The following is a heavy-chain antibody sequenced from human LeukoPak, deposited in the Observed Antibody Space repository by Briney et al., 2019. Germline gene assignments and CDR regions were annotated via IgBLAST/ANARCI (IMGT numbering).Heavy chain of an antibody. D-gene: IGHD3-22*01. J-gene: IGHJ4*02. V-gene: IGHV4-59*01. CDR3: ARPSSGYYPYYFDY. Sequence: PSETLSLTCTVSGGSINSYYWSWIRQPPGKGLEWIGYIYYSGSTKYNPSLKSRVTISVDTSKNQFSLKLSSVTAADTAVYYCARPSSGYYPYYFDYWGQGTLVTVSS. CDR2: IYYSGST. CDR1: GGSINSYY.